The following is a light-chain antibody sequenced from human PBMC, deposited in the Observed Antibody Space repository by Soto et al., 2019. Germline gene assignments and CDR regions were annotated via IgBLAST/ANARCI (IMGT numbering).Light chain of an antibody. J-gene: IGKJ2*01. CDR3: QQYNKWPYT. Sequence: EIVMTQSPVALSVSPGESAALSCRASQSVGRNFAWYQQRPGQAPRVLLYGTSTRATGVPARFSGSGSGTDFTLTISSLQSEDFAVYYCQQYNKWPYTFGQGTRLEIK. CDR2: GTS. CDR1: QSVGRN. V-gene: IGKV3-15*01.